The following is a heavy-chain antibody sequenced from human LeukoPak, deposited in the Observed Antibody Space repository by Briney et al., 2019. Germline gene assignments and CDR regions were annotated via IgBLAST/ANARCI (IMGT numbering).Heavy chain of an antibody. CDR3: ARDRNLASFDV. J-gene: IGHJ3*01. V-gene: IGHV3-53*01. CDR2: ICSGGNT. CDR1: GFTVSINS. D-gene: IGHD1-14*01. Sequence: GGSLRLSCTVSGFTVSINSMSWVRQAPGKGLEWVSFICSGGNTHYSDSVKGRFTISRDNSKNKMYLQMSSLRVEDTAVYYCARDRNLASFDVWGQGTMVTVSS.